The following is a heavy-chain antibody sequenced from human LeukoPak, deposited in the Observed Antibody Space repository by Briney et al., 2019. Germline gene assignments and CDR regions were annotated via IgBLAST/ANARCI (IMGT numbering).Heavy chain of an antibody. CDR3: ARTPTTGRRWDSVCDY. J-gene: IGHJ4*02. CDR2: TYYRSKWYN. CDR1: GDSVSSNSAA. D-gene: IGHD1-26*01. V-gene: IGHV6-1*01. Sequence: SQTLSLTCAISGDSVSSNSAAWNWIRQSPSRGLEWLGRTYYRSKWYNDYAVSVKSRITINPDTSKNQSSLQLNSVTPEDTAVYYCARTPTTGRRWDSVCDYWGQGTLVTVSS.